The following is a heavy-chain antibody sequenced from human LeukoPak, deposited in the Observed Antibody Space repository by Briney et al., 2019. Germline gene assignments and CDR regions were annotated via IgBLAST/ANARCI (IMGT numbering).Heavy chain of an antibody. Sequence: SQTLSLTCTVSGGSISSGDYYWSWIRQPPGKGLEWIGYIYYSGSTYYNPSLKSRVTISVDTSKNQFSLKLSSVTAADTAVYYCARGSKWLRFGSDYWGQGTLVTVSS. J-gene: IGHJ4*02. CDR3: ARGSKWLRFGSDY. CDR1: GGSISSGDYY. D-gene: IGHD5-12*01. CDR2: IYYSGST. V-gene: IGHV4-30-4*01.